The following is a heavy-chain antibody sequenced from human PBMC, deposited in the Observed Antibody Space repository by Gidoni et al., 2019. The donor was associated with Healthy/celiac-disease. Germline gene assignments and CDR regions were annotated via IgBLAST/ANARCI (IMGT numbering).Heavy chain of an antibody. J-gene: IGHJ6*02. Sequence: QVQLVESGGGLVTPGGSLRLSCAASGFTFSDYYMSWIRQAPGKGLEWVSYISSSGSTIYYADSLKGRFTISRDNAKNSLYLQMNSLRAEDTAVYYCARDRFYYDFWSGYYMDYYYGMDVWGQGTTVTVSS. D-gene: IGHD3-3*01. V-gene: IGHV3-11*01. CDR2: ISSSGSTI. CDR3: ARDRFYYDFWSGYYMDYYYGMDV. CDR1: GFTFSDYY.